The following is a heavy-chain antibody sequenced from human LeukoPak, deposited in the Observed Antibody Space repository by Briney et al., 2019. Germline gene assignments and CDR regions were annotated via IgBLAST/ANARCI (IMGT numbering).Heavy chain of an antibody. V-gene: IGHV3-23*01. D-gene: IGHD2-15*01. Sequence: GGSLRLSCAASGFTFSSYGMSWVRQAPGKGLEWVSAISGSGGSTYYADSVKGRFTISRDNSKNTLYLQMNSLRAEDTAVYYCARDTVVVVAATKNNWFDPWGQGTLVTVSS. J-gene: IGHJ5*02. CDR2: ISGSGGST. CDR1: GFTFSSYG. CDR3: ARDTVVVVAATKNNWFDP.